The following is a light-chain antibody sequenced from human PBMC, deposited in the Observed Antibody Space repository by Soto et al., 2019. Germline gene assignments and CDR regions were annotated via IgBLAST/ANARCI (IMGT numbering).Light chain of an antibody. Sequence: QSVLTQAPWVSGGPGQRVTISCPGSRSNVGAASDVYWYQQLPGTAPRLLISVNNKRPSGVPDRFSGSKSGTSASLAITGLRPEDEADYYCQSYDDTLSGSWVFGTGTKVTVL. J-gene: IGLJ1*01. CDR2: VNN. CDR3: QSYDDTLSGSWV. CDR1: RSNVGAASD. V-gene: IGLV1-40*01.